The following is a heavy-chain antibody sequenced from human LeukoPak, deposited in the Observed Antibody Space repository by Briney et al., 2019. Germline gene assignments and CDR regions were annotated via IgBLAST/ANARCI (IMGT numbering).Heavy chain of an antibody. D-gene: IGHD3-10*01. J-gene: IGHJ5*02. CDR1: GGSFSGYY. CDR2: INESGTT. V-gene: IGHV4-34*01. CDR3: ARALMTLVRGVPRTTWFHP. Sequence: ASETLSLTCAVFGGSFSGYYWTWVRQAPGKGREWVGEINESGTTNYNASLNNRVTISVDTSKNQFSLKLTSLTAADTAVFYCARALMTLVRGVPRTTWFHPWGQGTLVTVSS.